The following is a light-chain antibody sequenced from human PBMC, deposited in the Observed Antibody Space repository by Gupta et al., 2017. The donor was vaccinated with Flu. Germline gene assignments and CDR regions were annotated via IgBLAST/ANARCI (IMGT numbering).Light chain of an antibody. CDR2: DDS. V-gene: IGLV3-21*02. Sequence: SYVLTQPPSVSVAPGQTARITCGGHNIGSKSVDWYQQKPGQAPVLVVYDDSDRPSGIPERFSGSNSGNTATLTISRVEAGDEADYYCQVWDRSSDHRVFGTGTKVTVL. CDR3: QVWDRSSDHRV. J-gene: IGLJ1*01. CDR1: NIGSKS.